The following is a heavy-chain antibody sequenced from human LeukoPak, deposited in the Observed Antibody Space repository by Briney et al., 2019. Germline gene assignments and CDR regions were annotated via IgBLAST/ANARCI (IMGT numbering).Heavy chain of an antibody. CDR3: ARGREYCSSTSCTRPWFDP. D-gene: IGHD2-2*01. J-gene: IGHJ5*02. CDR2: INHSGST. CDR1: GGSISSSSYY. Sequence: PSETLSLTCTVSGGSISSSSYYWSWIRQPPGKGLEWIGEINHSGSTNYNPSLKSRVTISVDTSKNQFSLKLSSVTAADTAVYYCARGREYCSSTSCTRPWFDPWGQGTLVTVSS. V-gene: IGHV4-39*07.